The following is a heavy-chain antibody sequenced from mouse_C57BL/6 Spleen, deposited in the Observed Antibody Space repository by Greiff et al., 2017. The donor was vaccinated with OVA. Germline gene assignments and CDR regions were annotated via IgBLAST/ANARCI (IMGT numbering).Heavy chain of an antibody. CDR2: IWSGGST. J-gene: IGHJ2*01. CDR1: GFSLTSYG. Sequence: VKLMESGPGLVQPSQSLSITCTVSGFSLTSYGVHWVRQSPGKGLEWLGVIWSGGSTDYNAAFISRLSISKDNSKSQVFFKMNSLQADDTAIYYCARNWGTTVVAMDYWGQGTTLTVSS. CDR3: ARNWGTTVVAMDY. D-gene: IGHD1-1*01. V-gene: IGHV2-2*01.